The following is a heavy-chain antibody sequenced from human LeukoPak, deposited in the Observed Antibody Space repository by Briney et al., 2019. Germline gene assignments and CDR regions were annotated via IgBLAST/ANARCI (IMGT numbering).Heavy chain of an antibody. CDR2: IKSKTDGGTT. V-gene: IGHV3-15*01. CDR3: TTDSRGWQLVIRSVVRDY. CDR1: GFTFSNAW. J-gene: IGHJ4*02. D-gene: IGHD6-6*01. Sequence: GGSLRLSCAASGFTFSNAWMSWVRQAPGKGLEWVGRIKSKTDGGTTDCAAPVKGRFTISRDDSKNTLYLQMNSLKTEDTAVYYCTTDSRGWQLVIRSVVRDYWGQGTLVTVSS.